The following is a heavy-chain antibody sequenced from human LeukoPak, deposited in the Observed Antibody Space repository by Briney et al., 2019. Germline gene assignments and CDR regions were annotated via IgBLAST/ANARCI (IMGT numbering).Heavy chain of an antibody. Sequence: GRSLRLSCAASGLTLSRYGMHWVRQAPGKGLEWVAVISYDGSTKNYADSVKDRFTISRDNSENTLYLQMSSLRVEDTAVYYCAGVPNVREGEWFDPWGQGTLVTVS. CDR2: ISYDGSTK. CDR3: AGVPNVREGEWFDP. D-gene: IGHD3-16*01. V-gene: IGHV3-30*03. CDR1: GLTLSRYG. J-gene: IGHJ5*02.